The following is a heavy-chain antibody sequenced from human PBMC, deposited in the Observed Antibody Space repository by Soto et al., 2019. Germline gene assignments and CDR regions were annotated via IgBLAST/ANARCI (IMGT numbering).Heavy chain of an antibody. CDR2: IIPIFGTA. V-gene: IGHV1-69*06. J-gene: IGHJ6*02. CDR3: ARVGGYCSSTSCPSEGYYYYGMDV. CDR1: GGTFSSYA. D-gene: IGHD2-2*01. Sequence: SVKVSCKASGGTFSSYAISWVRQAPGQGLEWMGGIIPIFGTANYAQKFQGRVTITADKSTSTAYMELSSLRSEDTAVYYCARVGGYCSSTSCPSEGYYYYGMDVWG.